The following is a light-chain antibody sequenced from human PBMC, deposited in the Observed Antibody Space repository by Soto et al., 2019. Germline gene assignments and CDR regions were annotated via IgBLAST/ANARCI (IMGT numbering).Light chain of an antibody. CDR3: IQGTHWPTYS. J-gene: IGKJ2*03. Sequence: VVLTQSPLSLPVTLGQPASISCNSSQSLVYRDGNTYLNWFQQRPGQSPRRLIYKVSDRDSGVPDRFSGSGSGTDFTLKISRVEAEDVGVYYCIQGTHWPTYSFGQGTKLEIK. V-gene: IGKV2-30*01. CDR1: QSLVYRDGNTY. CDR2: KVS.